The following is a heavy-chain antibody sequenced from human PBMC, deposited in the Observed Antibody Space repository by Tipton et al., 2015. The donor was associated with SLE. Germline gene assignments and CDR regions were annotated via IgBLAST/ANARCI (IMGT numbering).Heavy chain of an antibody. V-gene: IGHV4-59*12. CDR1: GTSISSYY. CDR3: ARDSPWESGNDY. J-gene: IGHJ4*02. D-gene: IGHD3-10*01. CDR2: IYYSGST. Sequence: TLSLTCTVSGTSISSYYWSWIRQPPGKGLEWIGYIYYSGSTNYNPSLKSRVSISVDTSENQFSLRMASVTAADTAVYYCARDSPWESGNDYWGQGTLVTVSS.